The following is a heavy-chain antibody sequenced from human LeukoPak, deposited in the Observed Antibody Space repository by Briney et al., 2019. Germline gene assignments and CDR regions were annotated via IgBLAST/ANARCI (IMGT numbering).Heavy chain of an antibody. CDR3: ARVDPPSIAAAGTFDY. Sequence: GASVKVSCKASGGTFSSYAISWVRQAPGQGLGWMGGIIPIFGTANYAQKFQGRVTITADESTSTAYMELSSLRSEDTAVYYCARVDPPSIAAAGTFDYWGQGTLVTVSS. CDR2: IIPIFGTA. D-gene: IGHD6-13*01. CDR1: GGTFSSYA. J-gene: IGHJ4*02. V-gene: IGHV1-69*13.